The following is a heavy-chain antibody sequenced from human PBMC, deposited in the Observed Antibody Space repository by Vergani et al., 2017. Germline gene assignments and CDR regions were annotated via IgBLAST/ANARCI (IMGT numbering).Heavy chain of an antibody. CDR1: GGTFSSCA. Sequence: QVQLVQSGAEVKKPGSSVKVSCKASGGTFSSCAISWVRQAPGQGLEWMEGIIPIFGTANYAQKFQGRVTITADESTSTAYMELSSLRSEDTAVYYCARVVVPSFNYMDVWGKGTTVTVSS. J-gene: IGHJ6*03. CDR2: IIPIFGTA. D-gene: IGHD2-2*01. CDR3: ARVVVPSFNYMDV. V-gene: IGHV1-69*01.